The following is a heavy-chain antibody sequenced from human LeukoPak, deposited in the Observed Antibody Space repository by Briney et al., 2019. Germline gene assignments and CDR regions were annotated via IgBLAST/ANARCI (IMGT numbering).Heavy chain of an antibody. Sequence: PGGSLRLSCEVSGFTSSRYWTSWVRQAPGKGLEWVANINQDASQKYYVDSVKGRFTISRDNAKNSLYLQMNSLRAEDTAVYYCARDRRVVVAATTFDYWGQGTLVTVSS. CDR3: ARDRRVVVAATTFDY. V-gene: IGHV3-7*01. CDR1: GFTSSRYW. D-gene: IGHD2-15*01. J-gene: IGHJ4*02. CDR2: INQDASQK.